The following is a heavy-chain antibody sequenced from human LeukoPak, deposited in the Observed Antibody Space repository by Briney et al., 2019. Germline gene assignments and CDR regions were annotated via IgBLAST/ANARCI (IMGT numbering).Heavy chain of an antibody. Sequence: PGGSLRLSCAASGXTFSNFALSWVRQAPGKGLEWVSAISGSGGSTYYADSVKGRFTISRGNSKNTLYLQMNSLRAEDTAVYYCAKSPAVDAAFDIWAKGQWSPSLQ. CDR3: AKSPAVDAAFDI. D-gene: IGHD4-23*01. CDR1: GXTFSNFA. V-gene: IGHV3-23*01. CDR2: ISGSGGST. J-gene: IGHJ3*02.